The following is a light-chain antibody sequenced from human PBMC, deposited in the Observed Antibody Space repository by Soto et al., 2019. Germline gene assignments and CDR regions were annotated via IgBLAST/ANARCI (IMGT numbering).Light chain of an antibody. J-gene: IGKJ1*01. V-gene: IGKV1-17*01. CDR2: AAS. Sequence: DIQMTQSPCSLSASVGDRVTISCRASQGIRKDLGWYQQKPGKAPKRLIYAASSLESGVPSRFSGSGSGTEFSLTISRLQAEDFATYYCLQHNNYPWSFGQGTKVEIK. CDR1: QGIRKD. CDR3: LQHNNYPWS.